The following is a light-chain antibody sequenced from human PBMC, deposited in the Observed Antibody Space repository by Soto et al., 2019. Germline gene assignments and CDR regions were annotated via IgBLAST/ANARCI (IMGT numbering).Light chain of an antibody. CDR2: EDT. Sequence: QSVLTQPASVSGSPGQSITISCTGTSSDVGSYNLVSWYQQHPGIAPKLIIYEDTKRPFGVSDRFSGSKSGNTASLTISGLQAEDEADYYCCSYAGSVVFGGGTKLTVL. CDR1: SSDVGSYNL. CDR3: CSYAGSVV. J-gene: IGLJ2*01. V-gene: IGLV2-23*01.